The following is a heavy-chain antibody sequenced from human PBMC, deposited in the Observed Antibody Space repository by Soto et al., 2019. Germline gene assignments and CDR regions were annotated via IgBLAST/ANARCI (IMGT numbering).Heavy chain of an antibody. CDR3: ARGLAVRGSYGLDV. CDR2: IYHNGIT. J-gene: IGHJ6*02. CDR1: GASISRGGSS. Sequence: SETLSLTCAVSGASISRGGSSWSWIRQAPGTGLEWIGYIYHNGITNYNPSLKSRVTISVDKSQNQFSLSLNFVTAADTAVYYCARGLAVRGSYGLDVWGQGTTFTVSS. D-gene: IGHD3-10*01. V-gene: IGHV4-30-2*01.